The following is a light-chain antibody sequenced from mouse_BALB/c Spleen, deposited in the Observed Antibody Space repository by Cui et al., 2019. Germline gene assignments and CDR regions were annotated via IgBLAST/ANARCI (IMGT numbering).Light chain of an antibody. V-gene: IGKV14-100*01. J-gene: IGKJ1*01. CDR2: PGT. CDR3: VQYAQFPWT. CDR1: QGISSN. Sequence: DILMTQSPSSMSVSLGDTVSITCHASQGISSNIGWLQQKPGKSFKGLIYPGTNLEDGVPSRFSGSGSGADYSLTISSLESEDFADYYCVQYAQFPWTFGGGTKLEIK.